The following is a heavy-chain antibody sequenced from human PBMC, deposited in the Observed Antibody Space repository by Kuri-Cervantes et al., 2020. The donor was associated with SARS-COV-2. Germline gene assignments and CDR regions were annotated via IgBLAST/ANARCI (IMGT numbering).Heavy chain of an antibody. V-gene: IGHV4-39*07. CDR2: IHYSGST. CDR3: ARHNYRRSYYWPFEN. Sequence: SETLSLTCTVYGGSISSSSYYWGWIRQPPGKGLEWIGSIHYSGSTYYNPSIKSRVTISIDTSKNQFSLKLSSVTAEDAAGYYCARHNYRRSYYWPFENWGGGPLVTVSS. D-gene: IGHD1-26*01. CDR1: GGSISSSSYY. J-gene: IGHJ4*03.